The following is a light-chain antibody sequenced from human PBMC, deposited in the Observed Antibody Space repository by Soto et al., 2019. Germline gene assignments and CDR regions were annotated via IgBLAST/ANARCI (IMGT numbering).Light chain of an antibody. CDR3: QQANIFPLA. J-gene: IGKJ1*01. CDR2: SAS. CDR1: QGLGTN. Sequence: DIQMTQSPSSVSASVGDTVTITCRANQGLGTNLVWYQQKPRKAPNLLIYSASSLQSGVPSRFSGSGSGTEFTLTITSLQPEDFATYYCQQANIFPLAFGQGTKVEFK. V-gene: IGKV1-12*01.